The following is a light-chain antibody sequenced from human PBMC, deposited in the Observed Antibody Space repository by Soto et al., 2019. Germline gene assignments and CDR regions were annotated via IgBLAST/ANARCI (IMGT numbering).Light chain of an antibody. Sequence: QSVLTQPPSASGTPGQRVSISCSGRASDIGTNTVNWYQQFPGTAPKLLLHSNDQRPAGVPDLFSGPKSGTAASLTISGLQSEDEADYYCVAYDGRLNSYVFGTGTKLTVL. CDR3: VAYDGRLNSYV. J-gene: IGLJ1*01. CDR1: ASDIGTNT. CDR2: SND. V-gene: IGLV1-44*01.